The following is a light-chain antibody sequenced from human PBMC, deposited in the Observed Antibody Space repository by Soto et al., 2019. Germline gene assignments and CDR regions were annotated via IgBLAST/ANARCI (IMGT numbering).Light chain of an antibody. V-gene: IGKV3-15*01. Sequence: VMTQSPATLSVSPGERATLSCRASQTIKSNLAWYPQKSGQPPRLLIYGASIRATGIPVRFSGSGSGTEFTLTISSLQSEDSALYYCQQYNNWPLFTFGQGTKLEIK. CDR2: GAS. CDR1: QTIKSN. CDR3: QQYNNWPLFT. J-gene: IGKJ2*01.